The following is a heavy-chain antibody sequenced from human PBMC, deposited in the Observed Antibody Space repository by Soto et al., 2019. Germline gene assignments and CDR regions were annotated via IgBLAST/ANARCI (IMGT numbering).Heavy chain of an antibody. CDR3: ARGYGDYSAEYLQH. Sequence: PGGSLRLSCAASGFTFSSYSMKWVRQAPGKGLEWISYISSSSGTIYYADSVKGRFTISRDNAKNSLYLQMNSLRAEDTAVYYCARGYGDYSAEYLQHWGQGTLVTVSS. J-gene: IGHJ1*01. CDR1: GFTFSSYS. CDR2: ISSSSGTI. D-gene: IGHD4-17*01. V-gene: IGHV3-48*01.